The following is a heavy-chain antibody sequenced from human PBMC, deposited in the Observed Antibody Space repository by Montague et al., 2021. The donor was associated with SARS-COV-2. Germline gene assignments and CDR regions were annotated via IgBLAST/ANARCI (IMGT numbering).Heavy chain of an antibody. D-gene: IGHD4/OR15-4a*01. V-gene: IGHV4-39*01. CDR2: GDYSGST. CDR3: ARRVGRGPGAVDWFDP. CDR1: GGSIITSNYY. J-gene: IGHJ5*02. Sequence: SETLSLTCTVSGGSIITSNYYWGWLRQPPGKGLKWIGSGDYSGSTTYNPSLTSRVTISVDTSKSQFSLKLTSVTAADTVVYYCARRVGRGPGAVDWFDPWGQGTLVTASS.